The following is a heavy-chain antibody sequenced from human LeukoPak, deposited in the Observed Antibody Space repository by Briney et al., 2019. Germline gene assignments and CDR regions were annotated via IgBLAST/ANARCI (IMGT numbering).Heavy chain of an antibody. D-gene: IGHD2-2*01. CDR2: INSDGSNT. J-gene: IGHJ6*02. V-gene: IGHV3-74*01. Sequence: PGGSLRLSCAVSGFTLSSYWMHWVRQAPGKGLVWVSRINSDGSNTIYADSVKGRFTISRDNAKSTLYLQMNSLRAEDTAVYYCARGPQRGAAANYYGMDVWGQGTTATVSS. CDR1: GFTLSSYW. CDR3: ARGPQRGAAANYYGMDV.